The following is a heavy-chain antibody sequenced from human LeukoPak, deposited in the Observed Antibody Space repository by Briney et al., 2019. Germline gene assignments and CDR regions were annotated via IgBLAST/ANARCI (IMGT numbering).Heavy chain of an antibody. V-gene: IGHV3-30*18. J-gene: IGHJ4*02. Sequence: GRSLRLSCAASGFTFSSYGMHWVRQAPGKGLEWVAVISYDGSNKYYADSVKGRFTISRDNSKNTLYLQMNSLRAEDTAVYYCAKALTYYYDSSGSPFDYWGQGTLVTVSS. D-gene: IGHD3-22*01. CDR2: ISYDGSNK. CDR3: AKALTYYYDSSGSPFDY. CDR1: GFTFSSYG.